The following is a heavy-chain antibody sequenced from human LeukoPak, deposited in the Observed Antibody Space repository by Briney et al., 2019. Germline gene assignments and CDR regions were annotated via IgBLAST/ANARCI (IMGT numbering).Heavy chain of an antibody. D-gene: IGHD3-22*01. CDR2: ISYDGSNK. CDR3: ARSFGYYYDSSGYGDY. J-gene: IGHJ4*02. Sequence: AGGSLRLSCAASGFTFSSYGMHWVRQAPGKGLEWVAVISYDGSNKYYADSVKGRFTISRDNAKNSLYLQMNSLRAEDTAVYYCARSFGYYYDSSGYGDYWGQGTLVTVSS. CDR1: GFTFSSYG. V-gene: IGHV3-30*03.